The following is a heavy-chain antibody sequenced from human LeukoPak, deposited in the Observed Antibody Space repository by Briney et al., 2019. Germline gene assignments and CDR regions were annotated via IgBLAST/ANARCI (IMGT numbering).Heavy chain of an antibody. V-gene: IGHV1-2*02. CDR2: INPNSGGT. D-gene: IGHD3-9*01. J-gene: IGHJ4*02. Sequence: ASVKVSCKASGYTFTCYYMHWVRQAPGQGLEWMGWINPNSGGTNYAQKFQGRVTMTRDTSISTAYMELSRLRSDDTAVYYCARSPRDYGILTGYYTRPRYYFDYWGQGTLVTVSS. CDR1: GYTFTCYY. CDR3: ARSPRDYGILTGYYTRPRYYFDY.